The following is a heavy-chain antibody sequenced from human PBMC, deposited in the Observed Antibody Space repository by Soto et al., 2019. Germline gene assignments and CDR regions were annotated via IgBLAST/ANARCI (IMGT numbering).Heavy chain of an antibody. CDR2: LQTDGSHP. CDR3: ARRGTPMAPAFDY. J-gene: IGHJ4*02. CDR1: GFTFNYYW. Sequence: GSLRLSCVASGFTFNYYWMHWVRQAPGKGLMWVSRLQTDGSHPDYADSVKGRFTISRDNAKNTLYLQMNNLRAEDTAVYYCARRGTPMAPAFDYWGQGSLVTVSS. V-gene: IGHV3-74*01. D-gene: IGHD5-18*01.